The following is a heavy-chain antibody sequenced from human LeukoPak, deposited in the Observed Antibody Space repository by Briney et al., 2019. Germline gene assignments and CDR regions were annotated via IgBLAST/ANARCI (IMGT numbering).Heavy chain of an antibody. V-gene: IGHV4-38-2*02. J-gene: IGHJ3*02. D-gene: IGHD4-17*01. CDR2: IYHSGST. Sequence: SETLSLTCTVSGYSISSGYYWGWIRQPPGKGLEWIGSIYHSGSTYYNPSLKSRVTISVDTSKNQFSLKLSSVTAADTAVYYCAREHYDYGVLLATPDAFDIWGQGTMVTVSS. CDR3: AREHYDYGVLLATPDAFDI. CDR1: GYSISSGYY.